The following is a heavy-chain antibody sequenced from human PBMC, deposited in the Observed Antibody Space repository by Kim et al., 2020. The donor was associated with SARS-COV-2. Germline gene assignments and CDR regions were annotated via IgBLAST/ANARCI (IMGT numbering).Heavy chain of an antibody. CDR2: INPSGGST. V-gene: IGHV1-46*01. D-gene: IGHD3-22*01. CDR1: GYTFTSYY. Sequence: ASVKVSCKASGYTFTSYYMHWVRQAPGQGLEWMGIINPSGGSTSYAQKFQGRVTMTRDTSTSTVYMELSSLRSEDTAVYYCARDGHFKHGITMIVVVIPYFDYWGQGTLVTVSS. CDR3: ARDGHFKHGITMIVVVIPYFDY. J-gene: IGHJ4*02.